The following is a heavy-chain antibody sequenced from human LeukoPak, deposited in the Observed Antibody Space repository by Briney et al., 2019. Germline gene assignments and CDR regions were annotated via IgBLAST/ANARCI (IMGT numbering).Heavy chain of an antibody. Sequence: GESLKISCEGSGYTFSSYWIAWVRQMPGKGLEYMGIIYPGDLDTRYSPSFQGQVTISADKSISTAYLQWSSLKASDTAMYYCARHRGTSSGWYAFDYWGQGTLVTVSS. CDR3: ARHRGTSSGWYAFDY. CDR1: GYTFSSYW. V-gene: IGHV5-51*01. CDR2: IYPGDLDT. D-gene: IGHD6-19*01. J-gene: IGHJ4*02.